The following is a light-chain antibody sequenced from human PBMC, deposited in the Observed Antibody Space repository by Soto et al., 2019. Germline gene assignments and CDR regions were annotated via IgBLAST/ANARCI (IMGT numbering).Light chain of an antibody. Sequence: SYELTQPPSVSVSPGQTARITCSGDALPNQYAYWYQQKPGQAPVLVIYKDSERPSGIPERFSGSSSGTTVTLTISGVQAEDEADYYCQSADSSDTYWVFGGGTKVTVL. CDR1: ALPNQY. CDR3: QSADSSDTYWV. J-gene: IGLJ3*02. V-gene: IGLV3-25*03. CDR2: KDS.